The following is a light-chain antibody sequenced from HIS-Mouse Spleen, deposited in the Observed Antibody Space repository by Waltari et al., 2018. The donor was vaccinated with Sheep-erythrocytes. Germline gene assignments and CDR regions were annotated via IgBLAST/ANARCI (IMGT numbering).Light chain of an antibody. CDR1: SNDVGGYTY. Sequence: QSALTQPASVSGSPGQSITISCTGTSNDVGGYTYVSWYQQHPGKAPKLMIYDVSNRPSGVSNRFSGSKSGNTASLTISGLQAEDEADYYCSSYTSSSSYVFGTGTKVTVL. CDR3: SSYTSSSSYV. V-gene: IGLV2-14*03. CDR2: DVS. J-gene: IGLJ1*01.